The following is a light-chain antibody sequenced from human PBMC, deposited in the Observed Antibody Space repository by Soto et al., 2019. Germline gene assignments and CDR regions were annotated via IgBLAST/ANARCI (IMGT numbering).Light chain of an antibody. CDR1: LSVNNY. CDR2: GAS. V-gene: IGKV3-15*01. Sequence: EKAMTQSPSTLSMSPGERTTPSCRASLSVNNYLAWYQQKPFQAHTLLIYGASTRATGIPARFSGSGSGTACTLTISSLQSAVSAVYYCQEYTNWPSWSCGQGTKVEIK. J-gene: IGKJ1*01. CDR3: QEYTNWPSWS.